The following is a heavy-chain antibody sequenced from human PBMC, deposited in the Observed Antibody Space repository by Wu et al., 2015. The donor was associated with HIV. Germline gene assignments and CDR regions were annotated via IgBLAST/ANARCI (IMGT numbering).Heavy chain of an antibody. CDR1: GYTFTSSD. J-gene: IGHJ4*01. CDR3: ARGRLTRTLDFDY. Sequence: QVQLVQSGAELKKPGASVKVSCKASGYTFTSSDINWVRQATGQGLEWMGWMNPNSGNTGYAQKFQGRVTMTRNTSITTAYLELSTLTSEDTAVYYCARGRLTRTLDFDYWGQGRWSPSPQ. CDR2: MNPNSGNT. V-gene: IGHV1-8*02. D-gene: IGHD3-16*01.